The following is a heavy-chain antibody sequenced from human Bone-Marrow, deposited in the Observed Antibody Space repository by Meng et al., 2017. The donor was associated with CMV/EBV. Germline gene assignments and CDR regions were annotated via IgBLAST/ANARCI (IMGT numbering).Heavy chain of an antibody. J-gene: IGHJ6*02. CDR1: GLTFSDST. CDR2: IGRRAASYAT. CDR3: STSDRTLRATDYGMDV. Sequence: GGSLRLSCAASGLTFSDSTIHWVRQASGKGLEWVGRIGRRAASYATGYAESVKGRFSISREDSENTAQLQMDSLKTEDTAGYYCSTSDRTLRATDYGMDVWGQGTTVTVYS. D-gene: IGHD3-3*01. V-gene: IGHV3-73*01.